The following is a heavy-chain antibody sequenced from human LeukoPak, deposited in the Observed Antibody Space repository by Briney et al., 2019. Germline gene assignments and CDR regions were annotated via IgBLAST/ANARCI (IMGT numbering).Heavy chain of an antibody. CDR2: IYYSGST. J-gene: IGHJ4*02. Sequence: PSETLSLTCTVSGGSISSSSYYWGWVRQPPGKGLEWIGSIYYSGSTYYNPSLKSRVTISVDTSKNQFSLKLSSVTAADTAVYYCASLSCGYGCGYWGQGTLVTVSS. CDR1: GGSISSSSYY. V-gene: IGHV4-39*07. CDR3: ASLSCGYGCGY. D-gene: IGHD5-18*01.